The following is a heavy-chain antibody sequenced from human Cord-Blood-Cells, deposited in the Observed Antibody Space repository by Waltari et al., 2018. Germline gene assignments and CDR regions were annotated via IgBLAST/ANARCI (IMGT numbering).Heavy chain of an antibody. CDR1: GGPISSSY. Sequence: QVQLQASGPGLVKPSEPLSLTCTVPGGPISSSYWSWIRQPAGKGLEWIGRIYTSGSTNYNPSLKSRVTMSVDTSKNQFSLKLSSVTAADTAVYYCARGERWELDYWGQGTLVTVSS. CDR2: IYTSGST. CDR3: ARGERWELDY. J-gene: IGHJ4*02. V-gene: IGHV4-4*07. D-gene: IGHD1-26*01.